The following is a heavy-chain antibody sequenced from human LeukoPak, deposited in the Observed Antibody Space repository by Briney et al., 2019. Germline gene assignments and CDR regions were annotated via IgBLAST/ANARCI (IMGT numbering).Heavy chain of an antibody. CDR2: IWYDGSKK. Sequence: GGSLRLSCAASRFTFSSYGMHWVRQAPGKGLEWVALIWYDGSKKYYVDSVKGRFTISRGNSKNMLYLQVNSLRLEDTAVYYCARARGCSGGGCYGEFDYWGQGTLVTVSS. CDR3: ARARGCSGGGCYGEFDY. J-gene: IGHJ4*02. CDR1: RFTFSSYG. V-gene: IGHV3-33*01. D-gene: IGHD2-15*01.